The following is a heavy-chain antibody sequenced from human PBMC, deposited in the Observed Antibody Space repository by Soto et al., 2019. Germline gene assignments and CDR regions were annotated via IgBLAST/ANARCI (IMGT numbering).Heavy chain of an antibody. CDR1: GGSFSGYY. CDR3: AREKGAARLYYYGMDV. D-gene: IGHD6-6*01. Sequence: SETLSLTCAVYGGSFSGYYWSWIRQPPGKGLEWIGEINHSGSTNYNPSLKSRVTISVDTSKNQFSLKLSSVTAADTAVYYCAREKGAARLYYYGMDVWGQGTTVTVSS. CDR2: INHSGST. J-gene: IGHJ6*02. V-gene: IGHV4-34*01.